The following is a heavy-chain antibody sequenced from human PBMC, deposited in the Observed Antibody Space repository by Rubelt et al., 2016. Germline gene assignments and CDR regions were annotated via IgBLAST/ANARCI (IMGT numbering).Heavy chain of an antibody. Sequence: VQLQESGPGLVKPSETLSLTCTVSGGSISSSNWWSWVRQAPGKGLEWVSVIYSGGSTYYADSVKGRFTISRDNSKNTLYLQMNSLRAEDTAVYYCAGDTIFGTHAFDIWGQGTMVTVSS. D-gene: IGHD3-3*01. V-gene: IGHV3-66*01. CDR2: IYSGGST. CDR3: AGDTIFGTHAFDI. CDR1: GGSISSSNW. J-gene: IGHJ3*02.